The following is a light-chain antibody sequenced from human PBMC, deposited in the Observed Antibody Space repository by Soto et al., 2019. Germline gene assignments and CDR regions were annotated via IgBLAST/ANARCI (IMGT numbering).Light chain of an antibody. Sequence: IQLTQSPSSLSASVGGRVTITCRASQGISSYLAWYQQKPGKAPKLLIYAASTLQSGVPSRFSGSGSGTDFTLTISSLQPEDFATYYCPQLNSYRSITFGQGTRLEIK. CDR3: PQLNSYRSIT. V-gene: IGKV1-9*01. J-gene: IGKJ5*01. CDR1: QGISSY. CDR2: AAS.